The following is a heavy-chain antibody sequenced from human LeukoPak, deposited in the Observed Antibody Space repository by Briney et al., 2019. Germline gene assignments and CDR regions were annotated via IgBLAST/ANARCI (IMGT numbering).Heavy chain of an antibody. CDR1: GGSISSNNW. J-gene: IGHJ4*02. CDR2: IYHSGSP. CDR3: ARVNINNWHSCDY. V-gene: IGHV4-4*02. Sequence: SESLSLTCAVPGGSISSNNWWGWVRQPPGKGLAWIGEIYHSGSPNYNPSLKSRVTISVDKSRNHFSLNLSSVTAADTAVYYCARVNINNWHSCDYWGQGTLVTVSS. D-gene: IGHD1-1*01.